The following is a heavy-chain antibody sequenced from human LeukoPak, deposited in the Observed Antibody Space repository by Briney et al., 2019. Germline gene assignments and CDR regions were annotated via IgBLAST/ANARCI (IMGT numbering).Heavy chain of an antibody. CDR2: ISWNSGSI. D-gene: IGHD5-24*01. CDR3: ATGGKMAKIDY. Sequence: PGGSLRLSCAASGFTFDDYAMHWVRQAPGKGLEWVSGISWNSGSIGYADPVKGRFTISRDNSKNTLYLQMNSLRAKDTAVYYCATGGKMAKIDYWGQGTLVTVSS. V-gene: IGHV3-9*01. J-gene: IGHJ4*02. CDR1: GFTFDDYA.